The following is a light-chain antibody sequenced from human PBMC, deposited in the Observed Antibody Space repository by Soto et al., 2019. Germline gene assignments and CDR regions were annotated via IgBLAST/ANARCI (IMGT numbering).Light chain of an antibody. J-gene: IGLJ1*01. CDR2: EVS. Sequence: QSALTQPASVSGSPGQSITISCTGTSSDVGGYNYVSWYQQHPGKAPQLMIYEVSNRPSGVSNRFSGSKSGNTASLTISGLQAEDEDDYYCSSYISRSRVFGTGTKLTVL. CDR3: SSYISRSRV. CDR1: SSDVGGYNY. V-gene: IGLV2-14*01.